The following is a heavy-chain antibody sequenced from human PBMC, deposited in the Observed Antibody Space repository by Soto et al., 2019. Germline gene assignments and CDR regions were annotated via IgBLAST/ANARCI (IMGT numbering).Heavy chain of an antibody. Sequence: ASVKVSCKASGGTFSSYAISWVRQAPGQGLEWMGGIIPIFGTANYAQKFQGRVTITADESTSTAYMELSSLRSEDTAVYYCGAEHVDAKGGPPYYYYYGMDVWGQGTTVTVSS. CDR1: GGTFSSYA. CDR3: GAEHVDAKGGPPYYYYYGMDV. D-gene: IGHD2-8*01. CDR2: IIPIFGTA. J-gene: IGHJ6*02. V-gene: IGHV1-69*13.